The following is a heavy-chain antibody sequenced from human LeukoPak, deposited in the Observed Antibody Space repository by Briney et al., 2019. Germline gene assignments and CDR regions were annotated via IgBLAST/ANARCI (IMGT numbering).Heavy chain of an antibody. J-gene: IGHJ6*02. Sequence: PGGSLRLSCAASGFTFSSYGMHWVRQAPGKGLEWVAVIWYDGSNKYYADSVKGRFTISRDNSKNTLYLQMNSLRAEDTAVYYCARDGYSGYDGTCMDVWGQGTTVTVSS. V-gene: IGHV3-33*01. D-gene: IGHD5-12*01. CDR3: ARDGYSGYDGTCMDV. CDR1: GFTFSSYG. CDR2: IWYDGSNK.